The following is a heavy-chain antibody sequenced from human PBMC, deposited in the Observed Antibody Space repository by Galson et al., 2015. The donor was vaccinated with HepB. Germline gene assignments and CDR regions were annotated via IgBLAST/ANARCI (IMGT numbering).Heavy chain of an antibody. Sequence: SLRLSCAASQFNFDDYWMTWVRQAPGKGLQWVANIKYDGDEKNYVNSVKGRFTISRDDAKKSVFLQMNSLRAEDTAVYYCAREAGRGMDVWGQGTTVTVSS. CDR1: QFNFDDYW. D-gene: IGHD1-14*01. V-gene: IGHV3-7*01. CDR2: IKYDGDEK. J-gene: IGHJ6*02. CDR3: AREAGRGMDV.